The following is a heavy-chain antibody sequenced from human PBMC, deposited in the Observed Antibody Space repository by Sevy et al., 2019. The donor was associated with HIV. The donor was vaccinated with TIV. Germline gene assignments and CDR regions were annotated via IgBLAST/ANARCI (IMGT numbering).Heavy chain of an antibody. J-gene: IGHJ4*02. CDR2: VNSDGSST. CDR1: GFTFSSYW. CDR3: ARGAAAGTFDY. Sequence: GGSLRLYCAASGFTFSSYWMHWVRQAPGKGLVWVSRVNSDGSSTSYADSVKGRFTISRDNAKNTLYLQMNSLRAEDTAVYYCARGAAAGTFDYWGQGTLVTVSS. D-gene: IGHD6-13*01. V-gene: IGHV3-74*01.